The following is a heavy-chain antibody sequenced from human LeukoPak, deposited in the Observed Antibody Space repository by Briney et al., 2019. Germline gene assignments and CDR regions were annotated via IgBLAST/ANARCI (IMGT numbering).Heavy chain of an antibody. CDR3: ARRSTVTCFGY. CDR1: GGSIRSSYYY. Sequence: SETLSLTCTVSGGSIRSSYYYWSWIRQPPGKGLEWIGEINHSGSTNYNPSLKSRVTISVDTSKNQFSLKLSSVTAADTAVYYCARRSTVTCFGYWGQGTLVTVSS. V-gene: IGHV4-39*07. D-gene: IGHD4-17*01. CDR2: INHSGST. J-gene: IGHJ4*02.